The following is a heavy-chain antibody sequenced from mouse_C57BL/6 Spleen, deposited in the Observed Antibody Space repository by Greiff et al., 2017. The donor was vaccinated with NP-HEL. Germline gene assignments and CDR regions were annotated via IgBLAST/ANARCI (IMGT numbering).Heavy chain of an antibody. V-gene: IGHV2-2*01. Sequence: VKLVESGPGLVQPSHCLSITCTVSGFSLTSYGVHWVRQSPGKGLEWLGVIWSGGSTDYNAAFISRLSISKDNSKSQVFFKMNSLQADDTAIYYCARNYYDYDGYFDYWGQGTTLTVSS. CDR2: IWSGGST. CDR1: GFSLTSYG. CDR3: ARNYYDYDGYFDY. J-gene: IGHJ2*01. D-gene: IGHD2-4*01.